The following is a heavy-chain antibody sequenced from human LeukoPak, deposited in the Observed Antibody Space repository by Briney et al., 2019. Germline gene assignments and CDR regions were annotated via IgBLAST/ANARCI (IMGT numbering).Heavy chain of an antibody. CDR3: AREHTPFGSGCTAAY. J-gene: IGHJ4*02. Sequence: PGGSLRLSCAASGFTVSSYGMNWVRQAPGKGLEWVSYISPSSSTIYYADSGKGRFTISRDNAKNSLYLQMNSLRAEDTAAYYCAREHTPFGSGCTAAYWGQGTLVTVSS. CDR2: ISPSSSTI. D-gene: IGHD6-19*01. CDR1: GFTVSSYG. V-gene: IGHV3-48*01.